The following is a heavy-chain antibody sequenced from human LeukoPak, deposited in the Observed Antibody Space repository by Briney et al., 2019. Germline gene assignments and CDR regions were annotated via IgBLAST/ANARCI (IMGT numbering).Heavy chain of an antibody. Sequence: RGSLRLSCAASGFTFSSYAMSWVRQAPGKGLEWVSAISGSGGSTYYADSVKGRFTISRDNSKNTLYLQMNSPRAEDTAVYYCAKDLGRITMIVVVITLDYWGQGTLVTVSS. CDR1: GFTFSSYA. CDR2: ISGSGGST. V-gene: IGHV3-23*01. D-gene: IGHD3-22*01. CDR3: AKDLGRITMIVVVITLDY. J-gene: IGHJ4*02.